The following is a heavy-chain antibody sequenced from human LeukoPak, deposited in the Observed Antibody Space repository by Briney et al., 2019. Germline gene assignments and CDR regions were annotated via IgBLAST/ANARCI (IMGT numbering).Heavy chain of an antibody. Sequence: PSETLSLTWAVDGGSFSGYYWSWIRQPPGKGLEWIGEINHSGSTNYNPSLKSRFTISVDTSKNQFSLKLSSVSAADTAVYYCARVLLLWFGDGYYFDYWGQGTLVTVSS. CDR2: INHSGST. V-gene: IGHV4-34*01. CDR3: ARVLLLWFGDGYYFDY. J-gene: IGHJ4*02. D-gene: IGHD3-10*01. CDR1: GGSFSGYY.